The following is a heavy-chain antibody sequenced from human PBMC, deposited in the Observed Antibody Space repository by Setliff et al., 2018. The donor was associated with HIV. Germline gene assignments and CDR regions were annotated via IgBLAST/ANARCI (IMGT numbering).Heavy chain of an antibody. V-gene: IGHV4-4*07. J-gene: IGHJ6*01. Sequence: PSETLSLTCTVSDSGTYYWSWIRQPAGKGLEWIGRVSSRGDTNYNPSLKSRVTTSVDTSKNQFSLRLISVTAADTAVYYSSRGPAGRAPAPARAPHYYGLDLWGPGTTVTVSS. D-gene: IGHD2-2*01. CDR2: VSSRGDT. CDR1: DSGTYY. CDR3: SRGPAGRAPAPARAPHYYGLDL.